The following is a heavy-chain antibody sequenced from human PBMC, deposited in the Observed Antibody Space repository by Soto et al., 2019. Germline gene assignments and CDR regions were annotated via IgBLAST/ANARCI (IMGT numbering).Heavy chain of an antibody. D-gene: IGHD1-1*01. CDR2: IYYGGST. CDR1: GGSISSYY. J-gene: IGHJ5*02. Sequence: TSETLSLTCTVSGGSISSYYWSWIRQPPGKGLEWIGYIYYGGSTNYNPSLKSRVTISVDTSKNQFSLKLSSVTAADTAVYYCARDQGRQGWFDPRGQGTLVTVSS. CDR3: ARDQGRQGWFDP. V-gene: IGHV4-59*01.